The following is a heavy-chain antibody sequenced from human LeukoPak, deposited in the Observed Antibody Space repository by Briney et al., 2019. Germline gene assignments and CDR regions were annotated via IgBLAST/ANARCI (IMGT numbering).Heavy chain of an antibody. CDR3: ARGRPLEHDSNYVYFDY. Sequence: KPSETLSLTCAVYGGSFSGYYWSWIRQPPGKGLEWIGEINHSGSTNYNPSLKSRVTISVDTSKNQFSLKLSSVTAADTAVYYCARGRPLEHDSNYVYFDYWGQGTLVTVSS. J-gene: IGHJ4*02. CDR1: GGSFSGYY. CDR2: INHSGST. V-gene: IGHV4-34*01. D-gene: IGHD4-11*01.